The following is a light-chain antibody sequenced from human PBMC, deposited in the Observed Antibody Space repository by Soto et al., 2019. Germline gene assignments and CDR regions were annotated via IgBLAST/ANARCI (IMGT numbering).Light chain of an antibody. Sequence: DIQMTQSPSSVSASVGDRVTITCRASQGVSSGVAWYQLKPGKAPNLLIYAASSLQSGVPSRFSASGSGTDFPLTISSLHPEDFASYYCQQADSFPFTFGPGTTVDIK. CDR3: QQADSFPFT. J-gene: IGKJ3*01. CDR1: QGVSSG. CDR2: AAS. V-gene: IGKV1-12*01.